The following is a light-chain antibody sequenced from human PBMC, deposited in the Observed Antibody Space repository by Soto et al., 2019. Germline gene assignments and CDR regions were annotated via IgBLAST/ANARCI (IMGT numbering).Light chain of an antibody. CDR3: HQRQSWPRT. V-gene: IGKV3D-15*03. CDR1: QYVGTR. CDR2: QTS. Sequence: EIVMTQSPATLSVSPGERATLSCRASQYVGTRLAWYQHKPGQAPRLLIYQTSIRAAGIPARFSASGTGTDFTLTISDVQPEDFAVYYCHQRQSWPRTFGQGTKVDI. J-gene: IGKJ1*01.